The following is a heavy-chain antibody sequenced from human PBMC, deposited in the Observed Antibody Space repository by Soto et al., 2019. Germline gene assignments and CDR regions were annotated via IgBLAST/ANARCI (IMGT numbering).Heavy chain of an antibody. V-gene: IGHV4-31*03. CDR1: GGSISSGAYY. D-gene: IGHD3-22*01. Sequence: SETLSLTCSVSGGSISSGAYYWSWIRQHPGKGLEWIGYIYYSGSTYYNPSLKSRVTISIDTSKNQFSLKLNSVTAADTAVYYCARERAGDRSGYYLDYWGQGTLVTVSS. CDR2: IYYSGST. J-gene: IGHJ4*02. CDR3: ARERAGDRSGYYLDY.